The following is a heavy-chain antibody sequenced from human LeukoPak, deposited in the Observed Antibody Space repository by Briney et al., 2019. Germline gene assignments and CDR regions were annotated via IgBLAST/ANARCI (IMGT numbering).Heavy chain of an antibody. CDR2: IYSVAST. CDR1: GFGVTNNY. D-gene: IGHD3-10*01. CDR3: TRPHSRGREILN. V-gene: IGHV3-53*01. Sequence: GGSLRLSCAASGFGVTNNYMSWVRQAPGKGLEFVSLIYSVASTYYADSVKGRFTISRDDSKNTVFLQMNSLGPEDTAIYFCTRPHSRGREILNWDQAALVTVSS. J-gene: IGHJ1*01.